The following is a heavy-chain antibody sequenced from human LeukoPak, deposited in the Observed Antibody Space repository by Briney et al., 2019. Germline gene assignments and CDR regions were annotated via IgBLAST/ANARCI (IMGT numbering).Heavy chain of an antibody. J-gene: IGHJ4*02. D-gene: IGHD5-24*01. CDR3: ARARGRWLLDY. V-gene: IGHV3-66*02. CDR1: GFTVSSNY. Sequence: GGSLRLSCAASGFTVSSNYMSWVRQAPGKGLEWVSVIYSGGSTYYADSVKGRFTISRDNSKNTLYLQMDSLRAEDTAVYYCARARGRWLLDYWGQGTLVTVSS. CDR2: IYSGGST.